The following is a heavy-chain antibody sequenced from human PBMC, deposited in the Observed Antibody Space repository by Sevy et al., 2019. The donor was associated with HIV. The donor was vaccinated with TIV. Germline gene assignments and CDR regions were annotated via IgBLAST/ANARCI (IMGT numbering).Heavy chain of an antibody. V-gene: IGHV1-2*02. CDR1: GYTFTGYY. D-gene: IGHD3-22*01. CDR2: INPNSGGT. Sequence: ASVKVSCKASGYTFTGYYMHWVRQAPGQGLEWMGWINPNSGGTNYAQKFQGRLTMTRDTSISTAYMELSRLRSDDTAVYYCARVGVGYYDSSGSPDYWGQGTLVTVSS. CDR3: ARVGVGYYDSSGSPDY. J-gene: IGHJ4*02.